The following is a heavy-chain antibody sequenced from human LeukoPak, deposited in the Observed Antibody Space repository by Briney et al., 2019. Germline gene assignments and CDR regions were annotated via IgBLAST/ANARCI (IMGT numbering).Heavy chain of an antibody. CDR1: GFTFSSYW. Sequence: KSGGSLRLSCAASGFTFSSYWMHWVRQGPGKGLVWVSRINSDGSSTRYADSVKGRFTISRDNTKNMVFLQMNSLRAEDTAVYYCATGVVTASDAFDIWGQGTKVTVFS. CDR2: INSDGSST. V-gene: IGHV3-74*01. D-gene: IGHD2-21*02. CDR3: ATGVVTASDAFDI. J-gene: IGHJ3*02.